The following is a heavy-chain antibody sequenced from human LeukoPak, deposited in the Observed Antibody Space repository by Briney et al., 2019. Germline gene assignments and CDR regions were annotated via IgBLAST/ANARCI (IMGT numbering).Heavy chain of an antibody. CDR1: GLSFSNYA. CDR2: ILSDGSKE. CDR3: VRDDDRPDNGLDY. Sequence: GGSLRLSCTASGLSFSNYAMTWVRQAPGKGLEWVAVILSDGSKEFYTDSVKGRFTISRDNSKNTLYLQMNSLRAEGTAVYYCVRDDDRPDNGLDYWGQGTLVTVS. V-gene: IGHV3-33*08. D-gene: IGHD3-22*01. J-gene: IGHJ4*02.